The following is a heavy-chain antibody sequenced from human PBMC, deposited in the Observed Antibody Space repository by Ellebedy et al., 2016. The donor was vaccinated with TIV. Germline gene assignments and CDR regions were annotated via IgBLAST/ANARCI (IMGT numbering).Heavy chain of an antibody. CDR3: AAAHYYFYGKDV. Sequence: GESLKISCAASGFTFSSYAMSWVRQAPGKGLEWVSAISGSGTGTNSADSVKGRFTISRDNAKNSLYLQMNSLRAEDTAVYYCAAAHYYFYGKDVWGQGTRVTVSS. V-gene: IGHV3-23*01. J-gene: IGHJ6*02. D-gene: IGHD2-15*01. CDR2: ISGSGTGT. CDR1: GFTFSSYA.